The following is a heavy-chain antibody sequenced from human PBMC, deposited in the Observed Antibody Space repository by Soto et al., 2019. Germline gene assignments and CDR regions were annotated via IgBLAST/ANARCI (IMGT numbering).Heavy chain of an antibody. CDR1: GYTFTSYG. CDR3: ATLVRIAVAGPLFDY. D-gene: IGHD6-19*01. J-gene: IGHJ4*02. V-gene: IGHV1-18*01. Sequence: QVQLVQSGAEVKKPGASVKVSCKASGYTFTSYGISWVRQAPGQGLEWMGWISAYNGNTNYAQKLQGRVTMTTDTSTSTAYMELRSLRSDDTAVYYCATLVRIAVAGPLFDYWGQGTLVTVSS. CDR2: ISAYNGNT.